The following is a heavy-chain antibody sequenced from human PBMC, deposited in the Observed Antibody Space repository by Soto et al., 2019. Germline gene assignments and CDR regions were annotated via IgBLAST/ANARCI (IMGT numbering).Heavy chain of an antibody. J-gene: IGHJ6*03. CDR2: IYYSGST. D-gene: IGHD1-7*01. CDR1: GGSISSSSYY. Sequence: PSETLSLTCTVSGGSISSSSYYWGWIHKPPGKGLEWIGSIYYSGSTYYNPSLKSRVTISVDTSKNQFSLKLSSVTAADTAVYYCARLRTTSDYYYYMDVWGKGTTVTVSS. CDR3: ARLRTTSDYYYYMDV. V-gene: IGHV4-39*01.